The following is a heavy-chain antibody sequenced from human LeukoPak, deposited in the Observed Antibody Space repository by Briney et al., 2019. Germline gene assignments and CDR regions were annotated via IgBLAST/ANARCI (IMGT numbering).Heavy chain of an antibody. CDR3: ARGVPYDSWSGPHYSDY. Sequence: GGSLRLSCAASGFTFGSYWMSWVRQAPGKGLEWVAHIKQDGSQEYYVDSVKGRFTISRDSAKNSLYLQMNSLRAEDTAVYYCARGVPYDSWSGPHYSDYWGQGTLVTVSS. CDR2: IKQDGSQE. CDR1: GFTFGSYW. V-gene: IGHV3-7*01. J-gene: IGHJ4*02. D-gene: IGHD3-3*01.